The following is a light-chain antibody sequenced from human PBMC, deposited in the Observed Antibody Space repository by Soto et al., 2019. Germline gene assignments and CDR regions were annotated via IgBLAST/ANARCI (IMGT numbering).Light chain of an antibody. J-gene: IGKJ1*01. V-gene: IGKV1-8*01. CDR1: QGISSY. CDR3: QQYYSYPWT. CDR2: AAS. Sequence: AIRMTQSPSSLSASTGDRVTITCRANQGISSYLACYQQKPGKAPKLLIYAASTLQSGVPSRFSGSGSGTYFTLTISCLQSEDFSTYYCQQYYSYPWTFGQGTKVEIK.